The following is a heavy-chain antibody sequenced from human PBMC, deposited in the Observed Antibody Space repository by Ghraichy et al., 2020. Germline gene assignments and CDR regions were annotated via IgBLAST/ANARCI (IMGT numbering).Heavy chain of an antibody. Sequence: LSLTCATSGFTFSDYFMNWVRQAPGKGLEWVSSIRGTGNYIYYADSVKGRFTISRDNAKNSLSLQMNSLRAEDTAMYYCARSYSGSYDFWGQGTLVTVSS. J-gene: IGHJ4*02. CDR2: IRGTGNYI. CDR3: ARSYSGSYDF. V-gene: IGHV3-21*01. D-gene: IGHD6-6*01. CDR1: GFTFSDYF.